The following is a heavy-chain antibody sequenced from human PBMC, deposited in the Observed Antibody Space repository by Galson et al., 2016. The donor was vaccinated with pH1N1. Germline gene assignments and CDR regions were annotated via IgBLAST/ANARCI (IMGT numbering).Heavy chain of an antibody. J-gene: IGHJ4*02. CDR3: AKGNSYYGDYLGY. CDR1: GFTFSSYG. D-gene: IGHD4-17*01. Sequence: SLRLSCAASGFTFSSYGMHWVRQAPGKGLEWVAVIWYDGSNKYYADSVKGRFTISRDNSKNTLYLQMNSLRAEDTAVYYCAKGNSYYGDYLGYWGQGTLVTV. V-gene: IGHV3-33*06. CDR2: IWYDGSNK.